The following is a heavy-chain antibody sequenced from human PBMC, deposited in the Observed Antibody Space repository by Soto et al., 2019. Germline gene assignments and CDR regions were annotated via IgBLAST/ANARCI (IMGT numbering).Heavy chain of an antibody. CDR2: ISDDGSTA. V-gene: IGHV3-74*01. CDR1: GFTFSAYW. D-gene: IGHD1-1*01. CDR3: ARGPRGSSTGTGAH. Sequence: PGGSLRLSCSVSGFTFSAYWMHWVRQVPGKGLTWVSRISDDGSTAAYADSVKGRFVISRENAKNSLYLEMNTLRADDSGLYYCARGPRGSSTGTGAHWGRGTLVTVSS. J-gene: IGHJ4*02.